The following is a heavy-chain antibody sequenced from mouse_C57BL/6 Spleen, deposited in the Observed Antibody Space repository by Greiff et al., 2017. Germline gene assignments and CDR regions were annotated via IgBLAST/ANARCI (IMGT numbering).Heavy chain of an antibody. D-gene: IGHD2-3*01. CDR3: ARVGNGYYGAMDY. CDR1: GYTFTSYW. J-gene: IGHJ4*01. V-gene: IGHV1-53*01. CDR2: INPSNGGT. Sequence: VQLQQPGTELVKPGASVKLSCKASGYTFTSYWMHWVKQRPGQGLEWIGNINPSNGGTNYNEKFKSKATLTVDKSSSTAYMQLSSLTSEDSAVYYCARVGNGYYGAMDYWGQGTSVTVSS.